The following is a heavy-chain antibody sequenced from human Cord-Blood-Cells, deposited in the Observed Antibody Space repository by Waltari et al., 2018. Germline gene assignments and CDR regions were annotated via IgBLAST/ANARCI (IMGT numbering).Heavy chain of an antibody. CDR3: ATDGITMVQGVIINAFDI. CDR2: FDPEDGET. CDR1: GYTLTELS. Sequence: QVQLVPSGAEVKKPGASVKVSCKVSGYTLTELSMHWVRQAPGNGLEGMGGFDPEDGETIYAQKFQGRVTMTEDTSTDTAYMELSSLRSEDTAVYYCATDGITMVQGVIINAFDIWGQGTMVTVSS. V-gene: IGHV1-24*01. J-gene: IGHJ3*02. D-gene: IGHD3-10*01.